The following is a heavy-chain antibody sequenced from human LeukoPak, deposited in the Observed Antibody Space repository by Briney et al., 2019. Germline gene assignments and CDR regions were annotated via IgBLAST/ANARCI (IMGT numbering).Heavy chain of an antibody. CDR2: ISWDGAYT. CDR3: AKDSIAVTGTGYIDY. V-gene: IGHV3-43D*03. CDR1: GFTFDDYA. Sequence: GGSLRLSCAASGFTFDDYAMHWVRQAPGKGLEWVSLISWDGAYTYYADSVKGRFTISRDNSKHSLYLQMNSLTAEDTASYYCAKDSIAVTGTGYIDYWGQGTLVTVSS. D-gene: IGHD6-19*01. J-gene: IGHJ4*02.